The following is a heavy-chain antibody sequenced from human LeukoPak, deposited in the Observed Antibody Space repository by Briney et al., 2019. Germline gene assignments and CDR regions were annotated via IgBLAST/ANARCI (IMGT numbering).Heavy chain of an antibody. D-gene: IGHD1-26*01. CDR3: ARARTVGAREGFDP. CDR1: GYTFTSYD. Sequence: VASVKVSCKASGYTFTSYDINWVRQAPGQGLEWMGIINPSGGSTSYAQKFQGRVTMTRDMSTSTVYMELSSLRSEDTAVYYCARARTVGAREGFDPWGQGTLVTVSS. J-gene: IGHJ5*02. CDR2: INPSGGST. V-gene: IGHV1-46*01.